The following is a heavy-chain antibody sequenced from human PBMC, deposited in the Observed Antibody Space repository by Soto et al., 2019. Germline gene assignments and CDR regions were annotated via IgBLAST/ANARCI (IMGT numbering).Heavy chain of an antibody. J-gene: IGHJ4*02. V-gene: IGHV3-66*01. Sequence: LRLSCAASGFTVSKKYMTWVRQAPGKGLEWVSVIYSDGRTFPADSVKGRFSISRDISKNTLYLQMNSLRAEDTAIYYCAGGYSNGYFDCWGQGILVTVSS. D-gene: IGHD5-18*01. CDR2: IYSDGRT. CDR1: GFTVSKKY. CDR3: AGGYSNGYFDC.